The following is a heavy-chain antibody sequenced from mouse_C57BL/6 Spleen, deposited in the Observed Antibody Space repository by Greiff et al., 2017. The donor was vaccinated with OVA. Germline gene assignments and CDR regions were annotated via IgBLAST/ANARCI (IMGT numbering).Heavy chain of an antibody. J-gene: IGHJ4*01. V-gene: IGHV1-82*01. CDR1: GYAFSSSW. D-gene: IGHD2-1*01. CDR3: ARNEALNYENAMDY. CDR2: IYPGDGDT. Sequence: QVQLKQSGPELVKPGASVKISCKASGYAFSSSWMNWVKQRPGKGLEWIGRIYPGDGDTNYNGKFKGKATLTADNSSSTAYMQLSSLTSDDSAVYFCARNEALNYENAMDYWGQGASVTVSS.